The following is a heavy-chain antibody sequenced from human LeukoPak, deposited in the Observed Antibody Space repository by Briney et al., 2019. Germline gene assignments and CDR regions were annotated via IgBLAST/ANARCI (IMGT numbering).Heavy chain of an antibody. J-gene: IGHJ6*03. CDR1: GFTFSSYA. CDR2: ISGSGGST. Sequence: GGSLRLSCAASGFTFSSYAMSWVRQAPGKGLEWVSAISGSGGSTYYADSVKGRFTISRDNSKNTLYLQMNSLRAEDTAVYYCAEIGDFWSGYYYMDVWGKGTTVTVSS. D-gene: IGHD3-3*01. V-gene: IGHV3-23*01. CDR3: AEIGDFWSGYYYMDV.